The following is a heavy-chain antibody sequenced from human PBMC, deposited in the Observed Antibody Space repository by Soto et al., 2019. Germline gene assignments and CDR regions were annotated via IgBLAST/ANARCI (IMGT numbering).Heavy chain of an antibody. CDR1: GGTFSSYA. V-gene: IGHV1-69*01. CDR2: IIPVFGTA. Sequence: QVQLVQSGAEVKKPGSSVKVSCKASGGTFSSYAISWVRQAPGQGLEWMGGIIPVFGTANYAQKFQGRVTIPADESTSPAYMELSCLRPEATAVYYCARDGGHYSDSRPSFDIWGQRTMVTVSS. CDR3: ARDGGHYSDSRPSFDI. D-gene: IGHD3-22*01. J-gene: IGHJ3*02.